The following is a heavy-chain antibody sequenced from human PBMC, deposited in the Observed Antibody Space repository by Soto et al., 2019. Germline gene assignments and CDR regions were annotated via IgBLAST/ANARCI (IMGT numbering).Heavy chain of an antibody. CDR3: PRRRHLLPFDY. CDR2: IYYSGST. D-gene: IGHD2-2*01. CDR1: GGSISSSSYY. V-gene: IGHV4-39*01. J-gene: IGHJ4*02. Sequence: SETLSLTCTVSGGSISSSSYYWGWIRQPPGKGLEWIGSIYYSGSTYYNPSLKSRVTISVDTSKNQFSLKLSSVTAADTAVYYCPRRRHLLPFDYWGQGTLVTVSS.